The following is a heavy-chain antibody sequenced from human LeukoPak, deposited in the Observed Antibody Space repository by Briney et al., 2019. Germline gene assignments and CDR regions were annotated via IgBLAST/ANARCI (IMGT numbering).Heavy chain of an antibody. CDR1: GFTFSSYG. CDR2: ISYDGSNK. J-gene: IGHJ4*02. CDR3: ASSKYCSGGSCYNGGY. V-gene: IGHV3-30*03. Sequence: GGSLRLSCAASGFTFSSYGMHWVRQAPGKGLEWVAVISYDGSNKYYADSVKGRFTISRDNSKNTLYLQMNSLRAEDTAVYYCASSKYCSGGSCYNGGYWGQGTLVTVSS. D-gene: IGHD2-15*01.